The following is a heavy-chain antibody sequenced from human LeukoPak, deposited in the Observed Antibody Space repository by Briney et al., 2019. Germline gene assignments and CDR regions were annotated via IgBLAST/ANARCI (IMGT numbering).Heavy chain of an antibody. D-gene: IGHD3-3*01. Sequence: ASVKVSCKASGYTFTGYYMHWVRQAPGQGLEWMGWINPNSGGTNYAQKFQGRVTMIRDTSISTAYMELSRLRSDDTAVYYCARTPDDFWSGYFLGYFDYWGQGTLVTVSS. J-gene: IGHJ4*02. CDR1: GYTFTGYY. V-gene: IGHV1-2*02. CDR3: ARTPDDFWSGYFLGYFDY. CDR2: INPNSGGT.